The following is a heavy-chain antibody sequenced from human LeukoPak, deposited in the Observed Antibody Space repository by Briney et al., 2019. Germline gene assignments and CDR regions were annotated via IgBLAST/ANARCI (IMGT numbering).Heavy chain of an antibody. CDR2: INPSSNAA. V-gene: IGHV1-2*02. CDR1: VYTFSYYT. D-gene: IGHD3-10*01. CDR3: ARSRELLDFDT. J-gene: IGHJ4*02. Sequence: ASVTVSFTTSVYTFSYYTIHWVRQAPGQGLEWMGWINPSSNAANYAQRFEGRVSLTRDTSISTADMVLTSLTSDDTGVYYCARSRELLDFDTWGQGTLVSVSS.